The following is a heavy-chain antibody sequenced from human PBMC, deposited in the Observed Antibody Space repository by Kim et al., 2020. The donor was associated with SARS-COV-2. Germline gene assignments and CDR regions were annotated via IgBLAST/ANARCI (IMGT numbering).Heavy chain of an antibody. Sequence: SETLSLTCTVSGGSISSYYWSWIRQPPGKGLEWIGYIYYSGSTNYNPSLKSRVTISVDTSKNQFSLKLSSVTAADTAVYYCARASGSYGDYYYYYGMDVWGQGTTVTVSS. J-gene: IGHJ6*02. CDR1: GGSISSYY. CDR3: ARASGSYGDYYYYYGMDV. V-gene: IGHV4-59*01. CDR2: IYYSGST. D-gene: IGHD3-10*01.